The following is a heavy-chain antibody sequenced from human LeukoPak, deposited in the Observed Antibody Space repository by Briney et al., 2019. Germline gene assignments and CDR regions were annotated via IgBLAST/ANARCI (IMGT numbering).Heavy chain of an antibody. V-gene: IGHV4-39*02. CDR1: GGSISSSRHY. CDR3: ARDIGHYVDYDDH. J-gene: IGHJ5*02. Sequence: SETLSLTCTVSGGSISSSRHYWDWIRQPPGKGLEWIGSIHYSGRTDYSPSLKSRVTISVDTSKNQFSLKLSSVTAADTAVYYCARDIGHYVDYDDHWGQGALVTVSS. CDR2: IHYSGRT. D-gene: IGHD4-17*01.